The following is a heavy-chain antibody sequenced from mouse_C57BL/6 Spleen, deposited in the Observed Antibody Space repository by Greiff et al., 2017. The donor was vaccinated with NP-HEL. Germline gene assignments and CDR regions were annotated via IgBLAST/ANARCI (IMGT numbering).Heavy chain of an antibody. V-gene: IGHV1-80*01. D-gene: IGHD1-2*01. CDR1: GYAFSSYW. Sequence: QVQLQQSGAALVKPGASVKISCKASGYAFSSYWMNWVMQRPGKGLEWIGQIYPGDGDTYYNGKIKGKATLTADKSSSTAYMQLSSLTSECSAVYFCARSLRGMDYWGQGTTLTVSS. J-gene: IGHJ2*01. CDR3: ARSLRGMDY. CDR2: IYPGDGDT.